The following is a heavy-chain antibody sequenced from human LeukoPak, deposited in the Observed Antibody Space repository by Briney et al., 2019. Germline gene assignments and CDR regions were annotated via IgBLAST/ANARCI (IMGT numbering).Heavy chain of an antibody. Sequence: GGSLRLSCAASGFTFSSYAMSWVRQAPGKGLEWVSSISSSSSYIYYADSVKGRFTISRDNAKNSLYPQMNSLRAEDTAVYYCARDRMGGNWASFDYWGQGTLVTVSS. CDR3: ARDRMGGNWASFDY. CDR2: ISSSSSYI. D-gene: IGHD7-27*01. V-gene: IGHV3-21*01. CDR1: GFTFSSYA. J-gene: IGHJ4*02.